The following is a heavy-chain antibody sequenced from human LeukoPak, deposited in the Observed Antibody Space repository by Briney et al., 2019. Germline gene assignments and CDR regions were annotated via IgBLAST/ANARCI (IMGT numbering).Heavy chain of an antibody. D-gene: IGHD2-15*01. V-gene: IGHV1-3*01. CDR2: INAGNGNT. CDR1: GYTFTSYA. CDR3: ARARGYRSGGSCPFDY. Sequence: ASVKVSCKASGYTFTSYAMHWVRQAPGQRLEWMGWINAGNGNTKYSQKFQGRVTITRDTSASTAYMELSSLRSEDTAVYYCARARGYRSGGSCPFDYWGQGTLVTVSS. J-gene: IGHJ4*02.